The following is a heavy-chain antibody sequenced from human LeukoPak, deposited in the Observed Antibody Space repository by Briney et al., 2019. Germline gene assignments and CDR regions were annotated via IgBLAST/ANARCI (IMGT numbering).Heavy chain of an antibody. Sequence: SETLSLTCTVSGGSISSYYWSWIRQPPGKGLEWIGYIYYSGSTNYNPSLKSRVTISVDTSKNQFSLKLSSVTAADTAVYYCAGDSSSWSYWGQGTLVTVSS. J-gene: IGHJ4*02. V-gene: IGHV4-59*01. CDR2: IYYSGST. CDR1: GGSISSYY. CDR3: AGDSSSWSY. D-gene: IGHD6-13*01.